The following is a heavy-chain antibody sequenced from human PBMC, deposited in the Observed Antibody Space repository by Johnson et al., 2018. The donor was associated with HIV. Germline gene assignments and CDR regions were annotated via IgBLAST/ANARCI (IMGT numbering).Heavy chain of an antibody. V-gene: IGHV3-30*03. Sequence: QMQLVESGGGVVRPGGSLSLSCAASGFTFDDYGMNWVRQVPGKGLEWVAVISYDGSNKYYADSVKGRFTISRDNAKNSLYLQMNNLRVEDTAVYYCASRSYGYVRHAFDIWGQGTMVTVSS. CDR2: ISYDGSNK. D-gene: IGHD5-18*01. CDR3: ASRSYGYVRHAFDI. J-gene: IGHJ3*02. CDR1: GFTFDDYG.